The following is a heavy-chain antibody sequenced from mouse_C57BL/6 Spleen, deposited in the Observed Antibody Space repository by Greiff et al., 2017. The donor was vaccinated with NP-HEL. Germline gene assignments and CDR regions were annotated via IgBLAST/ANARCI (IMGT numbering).Heavy chain of an antibody. CDR1: GFTFSDYY. CDR3: ARDSGDYRFDY. Sequence: EVMLVESEGGLVQPGSSMKLSCTASGFTFSDYYMAWVRQVPEKGLEWVANINYDGSSTYYLDSLKSRFIISRDNAKNILYLKMSSLKSEDTATYFCARDSGDYRFDYWGQGTTLTVSS. V-gene: IGHV5-16*01. D-gene: IGHD2-14*01. CDR2: INYDGSST. J-gene: IGHJ2*01.